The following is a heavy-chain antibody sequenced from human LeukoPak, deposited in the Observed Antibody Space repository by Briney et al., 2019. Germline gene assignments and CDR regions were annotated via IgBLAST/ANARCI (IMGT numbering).Heavy chain of an antibody. J-gene: IGHJ4*02. Sequence: ASVKVSCKASGGTFSSYAISWVRQAPGQGLEWMGGIIPIFGTANYAQKLQGRVTMTTDTSTSTAYMELRSLRSDDTAVYYCARDTYGSGRSFDYWGQGTLVTVSS. CDR2: IIPIFGTA. CDR3: ARDTYGSGRSFDY. D-gene: IGHD3-10*01. V-gene: IGHV1-69*05. CDR1: GGTFSSYA.